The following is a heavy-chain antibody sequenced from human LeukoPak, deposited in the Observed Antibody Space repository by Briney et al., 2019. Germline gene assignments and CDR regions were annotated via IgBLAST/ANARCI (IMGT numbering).Heavy chain of an antibody. D-gene: IGHD5-12*01. V-gene: IGHV1-2*02. CDR2: INPNSGGT. Sequence: GASVKVSCKASGYTFTGYYMHWVRQAPGQGLEWMGWINPNSGGTNYAQKFQGRVTMTRDTSISTAYMELSRLRSDDTAVYYCARGGMGRVARRSFDIWGQGTMVTVSS. J-gene: IGHJ3*02. CDR1: GYTFTGYY. CDR3: ARGGMGRVARRSFDI.